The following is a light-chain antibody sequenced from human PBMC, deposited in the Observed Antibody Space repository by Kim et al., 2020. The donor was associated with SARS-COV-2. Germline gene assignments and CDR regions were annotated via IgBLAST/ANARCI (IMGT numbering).Light chain of an antibody. V-gene: IGKV3-20*01. J-gene: IGKJ1*01. Sequence: EIVLTQSPGTLSLSPGERATLSCRASQSVSSSYLAWYQQKPGQAPRLLIYGASSRATGIPDRFSGSESGTDFTLTISSLEPEDFAVYYCQQYGSSPRKFGQGTKVDIK. CDR3: QQYGSSPRK. CDR2: GAS. CDR1: QSVSSSY.